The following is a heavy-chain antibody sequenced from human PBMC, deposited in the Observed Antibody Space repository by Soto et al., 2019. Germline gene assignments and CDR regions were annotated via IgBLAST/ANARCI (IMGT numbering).Heavy chain of an antibody. CDR3: AKDLKGTAYYYDSSGYRAFDI. J-gene: IGHJ3*02. Sequence: PGGSLRLSCAASGFTFSSYGMHWVRQAPGKGLEWVAVIWYDGGEKYYADSVKGRFTISRDNSKNTLSLQMNSLRAEDTAVYYCAKDLKGTAYYYDSSGYRAFDIWGQGTMVTVSS. CDR1: GFTFSSYG. V-gene: IGHV3-33*06. D-gene: IGHD3-22*01. CDR2: IWYDGGEK.